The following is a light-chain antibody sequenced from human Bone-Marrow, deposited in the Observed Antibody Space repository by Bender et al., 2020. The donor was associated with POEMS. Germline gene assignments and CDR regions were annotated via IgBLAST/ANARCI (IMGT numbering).Light chain of an antibody. CDR3: CSYAGGSNPVHVV. CDR1: SNDVAAYDY. CDR2: DVS. V-gene: IGLV2-14*03. Sequence: QSVLTQPAAVSGSPGQPITISCTGTSNDVAAYDYVSWYQQYPGKAPKLMISDVSNRPSGISIRFSGSKSGNTAFLTISGIQAEDEADYYCCSYAGGSNPVHVVFGGGTKLTVL. J-gene: IGLJ2*01.